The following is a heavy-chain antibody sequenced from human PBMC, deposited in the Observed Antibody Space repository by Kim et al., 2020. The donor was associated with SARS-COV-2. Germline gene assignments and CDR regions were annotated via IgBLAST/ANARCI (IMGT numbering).Heavy chain of an antibody. J-gene: IGHJ4*02. D-gene: IGHD4-17*01. CDR3: ARANHDYGDYYFDY. Sequence: YANSVKGRFTISRDNSKNTLYLQMGSLRAEDMAVYYCARANHDYGDYYFDYWGQGTLVTVSS. V-gene: IGHV3-64*01.